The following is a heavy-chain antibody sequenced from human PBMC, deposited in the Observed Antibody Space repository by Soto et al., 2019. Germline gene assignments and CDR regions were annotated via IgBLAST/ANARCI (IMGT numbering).Heavy chain of an antibody. V-gene: IGHV1-18*04. D-gene: IGHD3-10*01. CDR1: GYTFTSYG. Sequence: ASVKVSCKASGYTFTSYGISWVRQAPGQGLEWMGWISAYNGNTNYAQKLQGRVTMTTDTSTSTAYMELRSLRSDDTAVYYCARDPLTCYYGSGSPNWFDPWGQGTLVTVSS. J-gene: IGHJ5*02. CDR3: ARDPLTCYYGSGSPNWFDP. CDR2: ISAYNGNT.